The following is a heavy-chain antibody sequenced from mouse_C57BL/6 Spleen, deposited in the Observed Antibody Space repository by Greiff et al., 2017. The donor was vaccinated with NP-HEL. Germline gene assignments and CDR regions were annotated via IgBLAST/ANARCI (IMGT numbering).Heavy chain of an antibody. CDR2: IYPGDGDT. CDR3: ARPALSYYFDY. J-gene: IGHJ2*01. Sequence: QVQLKESGPELVKPGASVKISCKASGYAFSSSWMNWVKQRPGKGLEWIGRIYPGDGDTNYNGKFKGKATLTADKSSSTAYMQLSSLTSEDSAVYFCARPALSYYFDYWGQGTTLTVSS. D-gene: IGHD6-1*01. CDR1: GYAFSSSW. V-gene: IGHV1-82*01.